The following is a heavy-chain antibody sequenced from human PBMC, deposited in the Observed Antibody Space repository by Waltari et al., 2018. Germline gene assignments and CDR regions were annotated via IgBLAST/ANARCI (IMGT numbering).Heavy chain of an antibody. CDR2: ISVGGHTI. V-gene: IGHV3-48*03. CDR3: ARDIGFCSGNNCFSVL. CDR1: GFTCSSYE. D-gene: IGHD2-15*01. J-gene: IGHJ4*02. Sequence: EGQLVESGGTLVPPGGSLRLSCAASGFTCSSYELNWVRQAPGKGLEWISYISVGGHTIDYADSVKGRFTISRDNAENSLFLQMDSLRVDDTAIYYCARDIGFCSGNNCFSVLWGQGTLVTVSS.